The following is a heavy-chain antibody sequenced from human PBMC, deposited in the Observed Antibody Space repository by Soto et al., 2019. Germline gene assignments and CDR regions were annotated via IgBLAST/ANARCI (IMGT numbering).Heavy chain of an antibody. V-gene: IGHV4-39*01. CDR2: IYYSGST. D-gene: IGHD4-17*01. Sequence: SETLSLTCTVSDGSISSSSYYWGWIRQPPGKGLEWIGSIYYSGSTYYNPSLKSRVTISVDTSKNQFSLKLSSVTAADTAVYYCARTLMTTVTTYDYWGQGTLVTVS. J-gene: IGHJ4*02. CDR1: DGSISSSSYY. CDR3: ARTLMTTVTTYDY.